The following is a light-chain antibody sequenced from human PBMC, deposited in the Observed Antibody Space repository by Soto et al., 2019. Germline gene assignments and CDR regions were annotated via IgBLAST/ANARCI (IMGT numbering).Light chain of an antibody. Sequence: EIVLTQSPGTLSLSNREGATLSCRASQSVSSSYLAWYQQKPGQAPRLLIYGASSRATGIPDRFSGCGSGTDFSLTISRLAPEDFAVGGSPLTFGGGTKVDVK. CDR1: QSVSSSY. V-gene: IGKV3-20*01. CDR3: PLT. J-gene: IGKJ4*01. CDR2: GAS.